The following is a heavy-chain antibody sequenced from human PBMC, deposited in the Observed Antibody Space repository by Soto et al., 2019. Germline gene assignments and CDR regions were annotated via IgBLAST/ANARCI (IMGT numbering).Heavy chain of an antibody. J-gene: IGHJ4*02. D-gene: IGHD2-8*01. Sequence: SVKVSCKASGFTFTSSAFQWVRQARGQRLEWIGWIAVGSGYTNYAQRFQDRVTLTRDMSTATTYMELSRLTSEDTAIYYCAADATAWQQMVPSDYWGQGTLVT. CDR2: IAVGSGYT. CDR1: GFTFTSSA. CDR3: AADATAWQQMVPSDY. V-gene: IGHV1-58*01.